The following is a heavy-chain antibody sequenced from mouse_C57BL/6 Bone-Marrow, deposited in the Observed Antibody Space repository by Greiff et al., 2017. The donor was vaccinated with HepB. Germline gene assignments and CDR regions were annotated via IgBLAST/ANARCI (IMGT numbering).Heavy chain of an antibody. V-gene: IGHV5-4*01. D-gene: IGHD2-3*01. CDR1: GFTFSSYA. CDR3: ARKVGYDGYSYFDV. J-gene: IGHJ1*03. Sequence: EVQRVESGGGLVKPGGSLKLSCAASGFTFSSYAMSWVRQTPEKRLEWVATISDGGSYTYYPDYVKGRFTISRDNAKNNLYLQMSHLKSEDTAMYYCARKVGYDGYSYFDVWGTGTTVTVSS. CDR2: ISDGGSYT.